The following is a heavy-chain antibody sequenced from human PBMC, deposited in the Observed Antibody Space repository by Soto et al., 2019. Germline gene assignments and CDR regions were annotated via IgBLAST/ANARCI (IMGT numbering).Heavy chain of an antibody. J-gene: IGHJ4*02. CDR3: AKDPGQEYDYGDYELGFFDY. D-gene: IGHD4-17*01. CDR2: ISGSGGST. V-gene: IGHV3-23*01. CDR1: GFTFSSYA. Sequence: PGGSLRLSCAASGFTFSSYAMSWVRQAPGKGLEWVSAISGSGGSTYYADSVKGRFTISRDNSKNTLYLQMNSLRAEDTAVYYCAKDPGQEYDYGDYELGFFDYWGQGTLVTVSS.